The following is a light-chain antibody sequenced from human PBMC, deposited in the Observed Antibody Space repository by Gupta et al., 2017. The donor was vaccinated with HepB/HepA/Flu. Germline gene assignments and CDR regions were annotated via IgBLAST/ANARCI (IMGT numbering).Light chain of an antibody. CDR2: DAS. J-gene: IGKJ1*01. CDR1: PSVSSY. Sequence: EIVLTQSPATLSWAPGDRATLSCRASPSVSSYLAWYKQKPGKAPRLLIYDASNRATGTPARFSGSGSGPDFTLTISSLEPEDFAVYYCQQRSTWLWTFGQGTQVEIK. V-gene: IGKV3-11*01. CDR3: QQRSTWLWT.